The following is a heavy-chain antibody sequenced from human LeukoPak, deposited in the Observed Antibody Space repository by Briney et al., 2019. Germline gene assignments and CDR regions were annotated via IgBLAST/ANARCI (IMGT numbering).Heavy chain of an antibody. CDR3: AGEQLPDY. V-gene: IGHV3-30-3*01. D-gene: IGHD5-18*01. CDR2: ISYDGSNK. J-gene: IGHJ4*02. Sequence: GGSLRLSCAASGFTLSSYAMHWVRQAPGKGLEWVAVISYDGSNKYYADSVKGRFTISRDHSKNTLCLQMNSLRAEDTAVYYCAGEQLPDYWGQGTLVTVSS. CDR1: GFTLSSYA.